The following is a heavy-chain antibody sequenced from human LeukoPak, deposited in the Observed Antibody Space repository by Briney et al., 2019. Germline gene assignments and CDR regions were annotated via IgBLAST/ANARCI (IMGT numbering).Heavy chain of an antibody. CDR3: AREGTAGRYYFDY. V-gene: IGHV1-18*01. D-gene: IGHD3-10*01. J-gene: IGHJ4*02. Sequence: GASVKVSCKASVYTFSSHGITWVRQAPAQGLEWMGWISANNGNTNYAQKLQGRVTVTTDTSTSIAYMELRSLRSDDTAVYYCAREGTAGRYYFDYWGQGTLVTVSS. CDR1: VYTFSSHG. CDR2: ISANNGNT.